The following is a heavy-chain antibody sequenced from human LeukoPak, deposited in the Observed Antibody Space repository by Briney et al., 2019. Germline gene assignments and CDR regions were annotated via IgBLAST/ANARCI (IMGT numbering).Heavy chain of an antibody. CDR2: ISYDGSNK. V-gene: IGHV3-30*04. CDR1: GFTFSSYA. J-gene: IGHJ4*02. CDR3: AREDCDY. Sequence: GRSLRLSCAASGFTFSSYAMHWVRQAPGKGLEWVAVISYDGSNKYYADSVKGRFTISRDNAKNSLYLQMNSLRAEDTAVYYCAREDCDYWGQGTLVTVSS.